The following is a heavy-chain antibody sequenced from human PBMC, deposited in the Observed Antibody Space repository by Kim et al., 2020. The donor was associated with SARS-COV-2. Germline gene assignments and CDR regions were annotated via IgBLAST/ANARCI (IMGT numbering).Heavy chain of an antibody. Sequence: SVKVSCKASGGTFSSYAISWVRQAPGQGLEWMGRIIPILGIANYAQKFQGRVTITADKSTSTAYMELSSLRSEDTAVYYCARGSSSSGWYGDYWGQGTLVTVSS. CDR3: ARGSSSSGWYGDY. D-gene: IGHD6-19*01. CDR2: IIPILGIA. V-gene: IGHV1-69*04. J-gene: IGHJ4*02. CDR1: GGTFSSYA.